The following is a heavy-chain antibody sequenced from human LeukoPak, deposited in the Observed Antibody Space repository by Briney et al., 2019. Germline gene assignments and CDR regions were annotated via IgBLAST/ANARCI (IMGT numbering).Heavy chain of an antibody. CDR1: XYTFTGYY. CDR3: ARIIAARFNYFDY. V-gene: IGHV1-2*02. J-gene: IGHJ4*02. CDR2: INPNSGGT. D-gene: IGHD6-6*01. Sequence: XSXYTFTGYYMHXXRQAPGQGLXXMGWINPNSGGTNYAQKLQGRVTMTTDTSTSTAYMELRSLRSDDTAVYYCARIIAARFNYFDYWGQGTLVTVSS.